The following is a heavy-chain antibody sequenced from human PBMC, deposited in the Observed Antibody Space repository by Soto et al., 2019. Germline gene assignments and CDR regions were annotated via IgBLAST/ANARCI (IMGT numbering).Heavy chain of an antibody. V-gene: IGHV4-4*02. J-gene: IGHJ5*02. CDR2: VYHSGST. Sequence: SETLSLTCVVSGGSISSDNWWSWVRQSPGKGLEWIGEVYHSGSTNYSPSLKSRVTISIDKSNNQFSLKLTSVTAADTAVYYCARDPTGSSWAGGWFDPWGQGTLVTVSS. CDR1: GGSISSDNW. CDR3: ARDPTGSSWAGGWFDP. D-gene: IGHD6-13*01.